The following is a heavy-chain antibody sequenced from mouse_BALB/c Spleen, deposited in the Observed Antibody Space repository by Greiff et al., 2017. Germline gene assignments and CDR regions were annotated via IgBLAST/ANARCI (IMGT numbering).Heavy chain of an antibody. J-gene: IGHJ4*01. CDR2: INPGSSTI. V-gene: IGHV4-2*02. D-gene: IGHD4-1*01. Sequence: DVKLVESGGGLVQPGGSLNLSCAASGFDFSRYWMSWARQAPGKGQEWIGEINPGSSTINYTPSLKDKFIISRDNAKNTLYLQMSKVRSEDTALYYCARTGYAMDYWGQGTSVTVSS. CDR3: ARTGYAMDY. CDR1: GFDFSRYW.